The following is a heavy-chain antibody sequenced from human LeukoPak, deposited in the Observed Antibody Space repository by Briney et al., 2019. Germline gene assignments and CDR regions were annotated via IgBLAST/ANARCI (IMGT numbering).Heavy chain of an antibody. D-gene: IGHD3-10*01. CDR2: ISGSGGST. J-gene: IGHJ4*02. CDR3: AKDLPYYYGSGSSFDY. V-gene: IGHV3-23*01. Sequence: PGGSLRLSCAVSGFTFSSYAMSWVRQAPGKGLEWVSAISGSGGSTYYADSVKGRFTISRDNSKNTLYLQMNSLRAEDTAVYYCAKDLPYYYGSGSSFDYWGQGTLVTVSS. CDR1: GFTFSSYA.